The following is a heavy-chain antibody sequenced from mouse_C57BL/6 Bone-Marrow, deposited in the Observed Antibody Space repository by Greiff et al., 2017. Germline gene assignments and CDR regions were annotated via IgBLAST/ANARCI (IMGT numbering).Heavy chain of an antibody. Sequence: EVQLQESGAELVRPGASVKLSCTASGFNIKDDYMHWVKQRPEQGLEWIGWIDPENGDTEYASKFPGKATITADTSSNTAYLQLSSLTSEDTAVYYCTTDFYYGSAYYAMDYWGQGTSVTVSS. CDR3: TTDFYYGSAYYAMDY. D-gene: IGHD1-1*01. CDR1: GFNIKDDY. CDR2: IDPENGDT. J-gene: IGHJ4*01. V-gene: IGHV14-4*01.